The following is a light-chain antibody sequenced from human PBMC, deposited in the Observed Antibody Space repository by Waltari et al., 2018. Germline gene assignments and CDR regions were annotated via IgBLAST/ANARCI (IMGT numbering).Light chain of an antibody. V-gene: IGKV3-15*01. J-gene: IGKJ2*03. CDR2: GAS. CDR3: QQYNNWPG. CDR1: QSVSSN. Sequence: EIVMPQSTATLSVSPGERATLSCRASQSVSSNLAWYQQKPGQAPRLLLYGASTRATGIPARFSGSGSGTEFTLTISSLQSEDFAVYYCQQYNNWPGFGQGTKLEIK.